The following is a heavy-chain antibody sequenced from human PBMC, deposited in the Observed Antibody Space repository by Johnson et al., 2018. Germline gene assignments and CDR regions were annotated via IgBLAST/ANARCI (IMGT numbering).Heavy chain of an antibody. CDR3: AKGGSYGYYYFYYMDV. V-gene: IGHV3-9*01. D-gene: IGHD5-18*01. J-gene: IGHJ6*03. Sequence: VQLVESGGGLVQPGRSLRLSCAASGFTFDDYAMHWVRQAPGKGLEWVSGISWSSCSIGYADSVKGRFTISRANAQNSLYLQMNSRRAEDTALYYCAKGGSYGYYYFYYMDVWGKGTTVTVSS. CDR1: GFTFDDYA. CDR2: ISWSSCSI.